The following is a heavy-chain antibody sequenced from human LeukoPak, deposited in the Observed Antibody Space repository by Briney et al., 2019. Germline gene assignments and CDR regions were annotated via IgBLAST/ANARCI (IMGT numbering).Heavy chain of an antibody. J-gene: IGHJ4*02. Sequence: VGSLRHSCAASGFTFTNYAMSWVRQAPGKGVEWVSRVSTTGDSTYYADSVRGRFTISRDNSKNTVHLQMNSLRAEDTAIYYCAKGGGADFDCWGQGTLVTVSS. CDR2: VSTTGDST. CDR1: GFTFTNYA. D-gene: IGHD3-16*01. CDR3: AKGGGADFDC. V-gene: IGHV3-23*01.